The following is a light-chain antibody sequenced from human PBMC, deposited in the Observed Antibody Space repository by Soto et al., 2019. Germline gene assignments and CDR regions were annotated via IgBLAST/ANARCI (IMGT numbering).Light chain of an antibody. Sequence: DIPMTQSPSSLSASVGDRVTITCQASQDISKYLNWYQQKPGKAPKLLIYDASTLETGVPSRFSGSRSGTDFTFTISSLQPEDIATYYCQQYDSLPRTFGPGTKVDIK. CDR3: QQYDSLPRT. V-gene: IGKV1-33*01. CDR1: QDISKY. CDR2: DAS. J-gene: IGKJ3*01.